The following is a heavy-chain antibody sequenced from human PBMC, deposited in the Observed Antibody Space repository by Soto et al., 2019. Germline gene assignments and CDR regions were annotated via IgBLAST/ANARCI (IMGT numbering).Heavy chain of an antibody. CDR1: GFTVSSNY. V-gene: IGHV3-53*01. D-gene: IGHD3-22*01. J-gene: IGHJ4*02. Sequence: EVQLVESGGGLIQPGGSLRLSCVASGFTVSSNYMSWVRQAPGKGLEWVSVIYSGGSTYYADSVKGRFTISRDNSKNTLYLQMNSLGGEETAVYYCARNYYDSGGGFDYWGQGTLVTVSS. CDR2: IYSGGST. CDR3: ARNYYDSGGGFDY.